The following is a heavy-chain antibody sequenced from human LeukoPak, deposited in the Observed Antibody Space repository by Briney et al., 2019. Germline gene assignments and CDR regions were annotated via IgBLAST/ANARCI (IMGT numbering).Heavy chain of an antibody. J-gene: IGHJ6*03. CDR3: ARLGDSSSSTVKRYYYYMDV. CDR1: GYRFTSYW. D-gene: IGHD6-6*01. CDR2: IYPGDSDT. Sequence: GESLKISCKGSGYRFTSYWIGWVRQMPGKGLEWMGIIYPGDSDTRYSPSFQGQVTISADKSISTAYLQWSSLKASDTAMYYCARLGDSSSSTVKRYYYYMDVWGKGTTVTVSS. V-gene: IGHV5-51*01.